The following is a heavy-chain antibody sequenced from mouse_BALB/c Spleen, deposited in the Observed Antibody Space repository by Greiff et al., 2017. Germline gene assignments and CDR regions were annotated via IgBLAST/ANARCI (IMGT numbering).Heavy chain of an antibody. CDR2: IDPANGNT. CDR3: ARDGDCGEFDY. D-gene: IGHD2-13*01. CDR1: GFNIKDTY. J-gene: IGHJ2*01. V-gene: IGHV14-3*02. Sequence: VQLKESGAELVKPGASVKLSCTASGFNIKDTYMHWVKQRPGQGLEWIGRIDPANGNTKYDPKFQGKATMTADTSSNTAYLQLSSLTSEDTAVYYCARDGDCGEFDYWGQGTTLTVSS.